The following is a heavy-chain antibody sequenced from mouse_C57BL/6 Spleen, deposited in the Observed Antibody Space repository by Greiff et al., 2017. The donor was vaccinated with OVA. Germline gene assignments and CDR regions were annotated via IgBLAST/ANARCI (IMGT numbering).Heavy chain of an antibody. D-gene: IGHD1-1*01. CDR3: ARNYGSSYGYFDV. Sequence: PIQGLEWIGNIDPSDSETHYNQKFKDKATLTVDKSSSTAYMQLSSLTSEDSAVYYCARNYGSSYGYFDVWGTGTTVTVSS. CDR2: IDPSDSET. J-gene: IGHJ1*03. V-gene: IGHV1-52*01.